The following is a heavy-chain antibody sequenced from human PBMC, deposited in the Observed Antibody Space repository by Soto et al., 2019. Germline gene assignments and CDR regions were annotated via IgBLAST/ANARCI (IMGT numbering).Heavy chain of an antibody. V-gene: IGHV1-69*12. CDR2: IIPIVGTA. Sequence: QVQLVQSGAEVKKPGSSVKVSCKASGGTFSSYAISWVRQAPGQGLEWMGGIIPIVGTANYAQKFQGRVTITADESTSTAYMELSSLRSEDTAVYYCARLSQYQLLWGNSNWFDPWGQGTLVTVSS. CDR1: GGTFSSYA. CDR3: ARLSQYQLLWGNSNWFDP. J-gene: IGHJ5*02. D-gene: IGHD2-2*01.